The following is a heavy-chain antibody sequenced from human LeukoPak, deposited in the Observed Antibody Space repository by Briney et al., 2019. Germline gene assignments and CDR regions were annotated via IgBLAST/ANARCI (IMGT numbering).Heavy chain of an antibody. Sequence: GGSLRLSCAASGFTFSSYGMSWVRQAPGKGLEWVSAIRGSGSRTYYADSVKGRFTISRDNSKNTLSLQMNSLRVEDTAVYYCARDLTSLSSGSYGGSWGQGTLVTVSS. CDR2: IRGSGSRT. J-gene: IGHJ5*02. CDR1: GFTFSSYG. D-gene: IGHD1-26*01. V-gene: IGHV3-23*01. CDR3: ARDLTSLSSGSYGGS.